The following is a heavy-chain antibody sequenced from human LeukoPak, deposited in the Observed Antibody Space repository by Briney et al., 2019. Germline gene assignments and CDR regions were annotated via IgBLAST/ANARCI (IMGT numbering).Heavy chain of an antibody. J-gene: IGHJ4*02. CDR2: VYYSGST. CDR3: ARHYCTGDNCYYFDY. CDR1: GGSISSYY. Sequence: SETLSLTYTVSGGSISSYYWSWIRQPPGKGLEWIGFVYYSGSTNYNPSLKSRVTLSVDTSKNQFSLKLNSVTAADTAVYYCARHYCTGDNCYYFDYWGQGTLVTVSS. D-gene: IGHD2-15*01. V-gene: IGHV4-59*01.